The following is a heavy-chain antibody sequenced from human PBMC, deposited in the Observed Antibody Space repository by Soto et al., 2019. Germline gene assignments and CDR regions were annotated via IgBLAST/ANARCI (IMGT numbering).Heavy chain of an antibody. Sequence: ASVKVSCKASGYTFSNYGVTWVRQAPGQGLEWVGWISAYNNKTNYGQKFQDRVLLTTDTSTNTAYMDLRSLRSDDSAVYYCARGTRRITMGGYLFDPWGQGTPVTVSS. V-gene: IGHV1-18*04. CDR2: ISAYNNKT. J-gene: IGHJ5*02. CDR3: ARGTRRITMGGYLFDP. CDR1: GYTFSNYG. D-gene: IGHD3-10*01.